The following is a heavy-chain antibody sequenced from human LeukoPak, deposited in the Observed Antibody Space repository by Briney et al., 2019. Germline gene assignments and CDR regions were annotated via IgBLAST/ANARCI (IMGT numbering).Heavy chain of an antibody. CDR2: IRYDGSNK. CDR1: GFTFSSYG. CDR3: AREGPQLNYFDY. D-gene: IGHD1-1*01. V-gene: IGHV3-30*02. J-gene: IGHJ4*02. Sequence: GGSLRLSCAASGFTFSSYGMHWVRQAPGKGLEWVAFIRYDGSNKYYADSVKGRFTISRDNSKNTLYLQMNSLRAEDTAVYYCAREGPQLNYFDYWGQGTLVTVSS.